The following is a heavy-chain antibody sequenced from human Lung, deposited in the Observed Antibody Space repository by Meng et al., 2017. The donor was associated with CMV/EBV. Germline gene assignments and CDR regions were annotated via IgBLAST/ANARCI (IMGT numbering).Heavy chain of an antibody. CDR1: GFTFSSYS. V-gene: IGHV3-21*01. J-gene: IGHJ4*02. CDR2: ISSSSIHI. CDR3: ARGRGYCSSTNCYQNFDY. Sequence: GEXXKISCAASGFTFSSYSMNWVRQAPGKGLEWVSSISSSSIHIYYADSTKGRFTISRDNAKKSLYLQMNSLRAEDTAVYYCARGRGYCSSTNCYQNFDYWXQGTLVTVSS. D-gene: IGHD2-2*01.